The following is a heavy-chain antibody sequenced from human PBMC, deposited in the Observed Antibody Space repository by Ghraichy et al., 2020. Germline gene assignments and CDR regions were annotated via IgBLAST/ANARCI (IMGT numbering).Heavy chain of an antibody. Sequence: GGSLRLSCAASGFTVSSNYMSWVRQAPGKGLEWVSVIYSGGSTYYADSVKGRFTISRDNSKNTLYLQMNSLRAEDTAVYYCARKNPMAYDAFDIWGQGTMVTVSS. CDR2: IYSGGST. CDR1: GFTVSSNY. CDR3: ARKNPMAYDAFDI. V-gene: IGHV3-53*01. D-gene: IGHD3-10*01. J-gene: IGHJ3*02.